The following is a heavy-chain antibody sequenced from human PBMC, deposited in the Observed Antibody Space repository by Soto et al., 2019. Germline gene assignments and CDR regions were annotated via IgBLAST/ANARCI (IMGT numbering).Heavy chain of an antibody. CDR3: ARVEGVEEWLVDYYYGMDV. D-gene: IGHD6-19*01. J-gene: IGHJ6*02. CDR1: GFTFSSYS. Sequence: GGSLRLSCAASGFTFSSYSMNWVRQAPGKGLEWVSYISSSSSTIYYADSVKGRFTISRDNAKNSLYLQMNSLRDEDTAVYYWARVEGVEEWLVDYYYGMDVWGQGTTVTVSS. CDR2: ISSSSSTI. V-gene: IGHV3-48*02.